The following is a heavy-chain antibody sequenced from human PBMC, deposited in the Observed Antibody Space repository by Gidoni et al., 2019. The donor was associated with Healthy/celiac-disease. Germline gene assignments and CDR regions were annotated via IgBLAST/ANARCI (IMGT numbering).Heavy chain of an antibody. CDR2: ISYDGSNK. V-gene: IGHV3-30-3*01. Sequence: RQAPGKGLEWVAVISYDGSNKYYADSVKGRFTISRDNSKNTLYLQMNSLRAEDTAVYYCERVRRAGYSGYGHFDYWGQGTLVTVSS. J-gene: IGHJ4*02. D-gene: IGHD5-12*01. CDR3: ERVRRAGYSGYGHFDY.